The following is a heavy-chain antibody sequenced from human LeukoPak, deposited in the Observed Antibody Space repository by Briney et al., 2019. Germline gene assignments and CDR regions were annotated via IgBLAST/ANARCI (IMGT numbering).Heavy chain of an antibody. D-gene: IGHD6-13*01. J-gene: IGHJ6*02. CDR1: GFTVSSNY. V-gene: IGHV3-53*04. CDR2: IYSGGST. Sequence: GGSLRLSCAASGFTVSSNYMSWVRQAPGKGLEWVSVIYSGGSTYYADSVKGRLTISRHNSKNTLYLQMNSLRAEDTAVYYCARDHLVGIAAAGKVDYYYYGMDVWGQGTTVTVSS. CDR3: ARDHLVGIAAAGKVDYYYYGMDV.